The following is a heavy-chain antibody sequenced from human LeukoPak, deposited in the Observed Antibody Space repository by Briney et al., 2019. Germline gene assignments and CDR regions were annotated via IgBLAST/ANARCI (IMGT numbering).Heavy chain of an antibody. J-gene: IGHJ4*02. Sequence: GRSLRLSCAASGFTFSSYWMHWVRQAPGKGLEWVAVISYDGSNKYYADSVKGRFTISRDNSKNTLYLQMNSLRAEDTAVYYCAKGGIAAAGSPNYWGQGTLVTVSS. V-gene: IGHV3-30*18. CDR1: GFTFSSYW. D-gene: IGHD6-13*01. CDR3: AKGGIAAAGSPNY. CDR2: ISYDGSNK.